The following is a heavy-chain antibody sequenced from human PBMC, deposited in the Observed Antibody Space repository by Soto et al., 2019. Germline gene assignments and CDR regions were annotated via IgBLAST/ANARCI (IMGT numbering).Heavy chain of an antibody. CDR3: ARQWIGGLWFGEYHIV. Sequence: SETLSLTCTVSGGSISSSSYYWGWIRQPPGKGLEWIGSIYYSGSTYHNPSLKSRVTISVDTSKNQFSLKLSSVTAADTAVYYCARQWIGGLWFGEYHIVWGQGTLVTVSS. D-gene: IGHD3-10*01. CDR1: GGSISSSSYY. CDR2: IYYSGST. J-gene: IGHJ4*02. V-gene: IGHV4-39*01.